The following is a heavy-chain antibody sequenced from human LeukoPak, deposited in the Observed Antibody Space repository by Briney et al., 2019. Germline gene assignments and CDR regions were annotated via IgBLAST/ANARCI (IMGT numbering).Heavy chain of an antibody. CDR1: GFTFSGSA. D-gene: IGHD1-7*01. CDR3: SRSSGDNWNYGGNFDS. J-gene: IGHJ4*02. V-gene: IGHV3-73*01. Sequence: GGSLRLSCAASGFTFSGSALHWVRQASGKGLEWIGRIRSKTNNYATTYAASVTGRFTISRDDAENTSYLQMNSLKTEDTAVYYCSRSSGDNWNYGGNFDSWGQGTLVTVSS. CDR2: IRSKTNNYAT.